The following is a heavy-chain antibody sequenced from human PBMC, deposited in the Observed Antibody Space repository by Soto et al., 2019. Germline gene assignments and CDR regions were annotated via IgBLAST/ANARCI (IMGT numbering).Heavy chain of an antibody. D-gene: IGHD1-26*01. CDR1: GYTFTGYY. CDR2: INPNSGGT. V-gene: IGHV1-2*02. J-gene: IGHJ3*02. Sequence: ASVKVSCKASGYTFTGYYMHWVRQAPGQGLEWMGWINPNSGGTNYAQKFQGRVTMTRDTSISTAYMELSRLRSDDTAVYYCARVWSGSYPAPKNDAFDIWGHGTMVTVSS. CDR3: ARVWSGSYPAPKNDAFDI.